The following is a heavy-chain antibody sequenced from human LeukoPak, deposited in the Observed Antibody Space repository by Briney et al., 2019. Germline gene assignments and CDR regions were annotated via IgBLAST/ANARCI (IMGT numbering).Heavy chain of an antibody. CDR1: GGSISSLY. CDR3: ARHRAYSSSSPFDY. D-gene: IGHD6-6*01. Sequence: SETLSLTCSVSGGSISSLYWSWIRQPPGKGLEWIGYIYYTGSTNYNPSLKSRVTMFADMSKNQFSLRLSSVTAADTAVYYCARHRAYSSSSPFDYWGQGTLVTVSS. J-gene: IGHJ4*02. V-gene: IGHV4-59*08. CDR2: IYYTGST.